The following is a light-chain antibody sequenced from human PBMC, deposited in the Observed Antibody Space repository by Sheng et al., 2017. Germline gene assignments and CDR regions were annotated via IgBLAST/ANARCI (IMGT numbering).Light chain of an antibody. Sequence: DIQMTQSPSSLSASVGDRVTITCRASQSISRYLTWYQQKPGKAPELLIYAASSLRSGVPSRFSGSGSGTDFTLTISSLQPEDFATYYCQQSYSTPRGFTFGPGTKVDIK. CDR1: QSISRY. CDR3: QQSYSTPRGFT. CDR2: AAS. V-gene: IGKV1-39*01. J-gene: IGKJ3*01.